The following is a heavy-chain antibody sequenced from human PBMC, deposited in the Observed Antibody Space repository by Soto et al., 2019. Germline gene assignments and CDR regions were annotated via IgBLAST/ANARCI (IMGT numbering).Heavy chain of an antibody. CDR1: GYTFTGYY. CDR3: ARAPRAMALGT. J-gene: IGHJ5*02. CDR2: ISAYNGNT. Sequence: ASVKVSCKASGYTFTGYYMHWVRQAPGQGLEWMGWISAYNGNTNYAQKLQGRVTMTTDTSTSTAYMELRSLRSDDTAVYYCARAPRAMALGTWGQGTLVTVSS. D-gene: IGHD5-18*01. V-gene: IGHV1-18*04.